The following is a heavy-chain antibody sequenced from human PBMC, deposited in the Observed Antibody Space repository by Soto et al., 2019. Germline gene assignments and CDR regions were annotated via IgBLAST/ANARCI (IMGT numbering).Heavy chain of an antibody. D-gene: IGHD3-22*01. V-gene: IGHV1-69*01. CDR3: ARQFDSDTNGYYYAY. Sequence: QVQLVQSGAEVKKPGSSVKVSCKASVGTFSRNTISWVRQAPGQGLEWMGGIMPIFGSANYAQKFKGRVTTTAEEHTRTVYMELSRLRCEYTAVYYCARQFDSDTNGYYYAYWGQGTLVTVSS. CDR1: VGTFSRNT. CDR2: IMPIFGSA. J-gene: IGHJ4*02.